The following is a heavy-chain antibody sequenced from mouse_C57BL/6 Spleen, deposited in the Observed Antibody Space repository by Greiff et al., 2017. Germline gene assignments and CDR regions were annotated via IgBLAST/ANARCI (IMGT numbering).Heavy chain of an antibody. Sequence: VQLQQPGAELVMPGASVKLSCKASGYTFTSYWMHWVKQRPGQGLEWIGEIDPSDSYTNYNQKFKGKSTLTGDKSSSTAYMQLSSLTSEDSAVYYCARGGGTFPFDYWGQGTTLTVSS. V-gene: IGHV1-69*01. J-gene: IGHJ2*01. CDR2: IDPSDSYT. CDR3: ARGGGTFPFDY. CDR1: GYTFTSYW.